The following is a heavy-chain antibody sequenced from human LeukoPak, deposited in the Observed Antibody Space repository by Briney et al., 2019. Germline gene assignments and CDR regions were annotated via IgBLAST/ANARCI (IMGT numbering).Heavy chain of an antibody. V-gene: IGHV3-48*03. D-gene: IGHD3-10*02. CDR1: GFTFSTYE. CDR3: AELGITMIGGV. CDR2: ISSSGSTI. J-gene: IGHJ6*04. Sequence: GGSLRLSCAASGFTFSTYEMNWVRQAPGKGLEWVSYISSSGSTIYYADSVKGRFTISRDNAKNSLCLQMNSLRAEDTAVYYCAELGITMIGGVWGKGTTVTISS.